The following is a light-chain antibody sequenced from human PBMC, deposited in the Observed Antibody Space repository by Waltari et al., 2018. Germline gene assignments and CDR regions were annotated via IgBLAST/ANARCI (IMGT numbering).Light chain of an antibody. V-gene: IGKV3-11*01. Sequence: SRRASQSVSSFLAWYQQKPGQAPRLFIYDASNRATGIPARFSGSGSGTDFTLTISSLEPEDFAVYYCQQRGNWPLTFGGGTKVEIK. CDR2: DAS. J-gene: IGKJ4*01. CDR3: QQRGNWPLT. CDR1: QSVSSF.